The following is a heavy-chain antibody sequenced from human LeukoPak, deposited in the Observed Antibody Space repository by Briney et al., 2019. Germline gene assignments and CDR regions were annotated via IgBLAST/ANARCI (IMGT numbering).Heavy chain of an antibody. CDR3: ARAGARYYYYGMDV. CDR2: IDPGSGAT. CDR1: RYTFTGFY. Sequence: ASLKDSCKTARYTFTGFYIHWVRQAPGQGLEWVGWIDPGSGATNYTQRFQGRVTMTRDTSLNTAYMELSSLTSDDTAVYYCARAGARYYYYGMDVWGQGTTVVVSS. J-gene: IGHJ6*02. V-gene: IGHV1-2*02. D-gene: IGHD3-9*01.